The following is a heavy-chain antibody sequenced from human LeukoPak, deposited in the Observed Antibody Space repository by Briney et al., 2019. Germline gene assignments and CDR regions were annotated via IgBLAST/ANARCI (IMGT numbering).Heavy chain of an antibody. CDR3: ARAVTFYYDTGGYY. J-gene: IGHJ4*02. CDR1: GFTFSSYW. Sequence: GGSLRLSCAASGFTFSSYWMGWVRQAPGKGLEWVANIKQDGNEKYYVDSVKGRFTISRDNAKKSLYLQMNSLRAEDTAVYYCARAVTFYYDTGGYYWGQGTLVTVSS. V-gene: IGHV3-7*01. D-gene: IGHD3-22*01. CDR2: IKQDGNEK.